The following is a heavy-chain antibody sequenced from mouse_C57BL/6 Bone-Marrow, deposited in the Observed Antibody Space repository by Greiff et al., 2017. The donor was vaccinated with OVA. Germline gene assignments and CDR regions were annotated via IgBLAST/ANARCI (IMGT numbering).Heavy chain of an antibody. CDR3: TTGNWDDY. CDR2: IDPENGDT. Sequence: EVQLQQSGAELVRLGASVKLSCTASGFNIKDDYMHWVKQRPEQGLEWIGWIDPENGDTEYASKFQGKATITADTSSNTAYLQLSSLTSEDTAVYYCTTGNWDDYWGQGTTLTVSS. V-gene: IGHV14-4*01. CDR1: GFNIKDDY. D-gene: IGHD4-1*01. J-gene: IGHJ2*01.